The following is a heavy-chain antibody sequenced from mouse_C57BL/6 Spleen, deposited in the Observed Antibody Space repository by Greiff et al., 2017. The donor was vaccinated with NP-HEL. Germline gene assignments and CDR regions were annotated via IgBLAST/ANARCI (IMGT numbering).Heavy chain of an antibody. CDR2: IDPENGDT. V-gene: IGHV14-4*01. D-gene: IGHD1-1*01. Sequence: EVKLMESGAELVRPGASVKLSCTASGFNIKDDYMHWVKQRPEQGLEWIGWIDPENGDTEYASKFQGKATITADTSSNTAYLQLSSLTSEDTAVYYCTTDPHYYGSSYDFDYWGQGTTLTVSS. J-gene: IGHJ2*01. CDR3: TTDPHYYGSSYDFDY. CDR1: GFNIKDDY.